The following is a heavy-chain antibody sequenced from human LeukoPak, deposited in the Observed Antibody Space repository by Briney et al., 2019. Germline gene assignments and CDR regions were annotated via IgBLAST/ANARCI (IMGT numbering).Heavy chain of an antibody. CDR2: IYPGDSDT. CDR1: GYSFTSYW. D-gene: IGHD6-13*01. Sequence: GESLKISCKGSGYSFTSYWIGWVRQMPGKGLEWMGIIYPGDSDTRYSPSFQGQVTISADKSISTAYLQWSSLKASDTAMYYCARPIYSSSWYFAFDIWGQGTTVTVSS. CDR3: ARPIYSSSWYFAFDI. J-gene: IGHJ3*02. V-gene: IGHV5-51*01.